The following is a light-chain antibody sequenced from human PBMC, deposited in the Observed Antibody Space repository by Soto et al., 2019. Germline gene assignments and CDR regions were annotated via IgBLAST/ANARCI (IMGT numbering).Light chain of an antibody. CDR1: QSVSSSY. CDR3: QQCGT. Sequence: DIVLTQSPGTLSLSPWERATLSCRASQSVSSSYLAWYQHKPGQAPRLLIYGATTRATGIPDRFRGSGSENDFTLTSSSLDPEDFAVYYCQQCGTFGGGTKVEIK. J-gene: IGKJ4*01. V-gene: IGKV3-20*01. CDR2: GAT.